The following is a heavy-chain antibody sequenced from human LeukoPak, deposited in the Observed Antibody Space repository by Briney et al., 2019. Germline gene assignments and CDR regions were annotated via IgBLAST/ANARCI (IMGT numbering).Heavy chain of an antibody. CDR3: AKLPFSKVATITLWYFDY. J-gene: IGHJ4*02. D-gene: IGHD5-24*01. CDR2: IGYDGNKI. CDR1: AFTLSTYG. Sequence: GGSLRLSCASSAFTLSTYGMHWVRQAPGKGLEWVAFIGYDGNKIFYTDSVRGRFTISRDNSKNTLHLQMNSLRAEDTAVYYCAKLPFSKVATITLWYFDYWGQGTLVTVSS. V-gene: IGHV3-30*02.